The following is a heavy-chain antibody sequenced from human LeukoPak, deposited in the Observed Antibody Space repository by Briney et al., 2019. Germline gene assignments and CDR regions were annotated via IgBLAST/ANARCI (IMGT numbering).Heavy chain of an antibody. V-gene: IGHV3-33*01. J-gene: IGHJ4*02. CDR1: GFTFSSYG. CDR2: IWYDGSNK. CDR3: ARDRAYSGYDLDSY. D-gene: IGHD5-12*01. Sequence: PGGSLRLSCAVSGFTFSSYGMHWVRQAPGKGLEWAAVIWYDGSNKYYADSVKGRFTISRDNSKNTLYLQMNSLRAEDTAVYYCARDRAYSGYDLDSYWGQGTLVTVSS.